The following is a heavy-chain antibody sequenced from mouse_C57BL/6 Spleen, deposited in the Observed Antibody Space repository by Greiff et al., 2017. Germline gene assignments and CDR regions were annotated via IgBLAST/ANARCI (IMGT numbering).Heavy chain of an antibody. V-gene: IGHV1-15*01. CDR2: IDPETGGT. Sequence: QVQLQQSGAELVRPGASVTLSCKASGYTFTDYEMHWVKQTPVHGLEWIGAIDPETGGTAYNQKFKGKAILTADKSSSTAYMELRSLTSEDSAVYYCTRWGTTVVDFDYWGQGTTLTVSS. D-gene: IGHD1-1*01. CDR1: GYTFTDYE. J-gene: IGHJ2*01. CDR3: TRWGTTVVDFDY.